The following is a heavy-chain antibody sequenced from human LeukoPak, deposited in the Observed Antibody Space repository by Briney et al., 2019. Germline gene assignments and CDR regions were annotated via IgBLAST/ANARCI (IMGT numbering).Heavy chain of an antibody. Sequence: HSETLSLTCAVYGGSFSGYYWSWIRQPPGKGLEWIGEINHSGSTNYNPSLKSRVTISVDTSKNQFSLKLTSVTAADTAVYYCAKQTGSGLFILPGGQGTLVTVSS. J-gene: IGHJ4*02. D-gene: IGHD3/OR15-3a*01. CDR1: GGSFSGYY. V-gene: IGHV4-34*01. CDR2: INHSGST. CDR3: AKQTGSGLFILP.